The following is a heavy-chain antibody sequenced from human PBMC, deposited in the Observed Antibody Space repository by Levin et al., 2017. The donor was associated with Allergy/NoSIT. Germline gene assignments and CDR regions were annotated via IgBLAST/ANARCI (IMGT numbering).Heavy chain of an antibody. Sequence: GESLKISCAASGLTFSTYGMHWVRQAPGKGLEWVAILPYDGSKIYYADSVKGRFTISRDNSKNTVYLQMNSLRTEDTAVYYCAKEDYGSGSCFDLWGRGTQVIVSS. V-gene: IGHV3-30*18. CDR1: GLTFSTYG. CDR2: LPYDGSKI. J-gene: IGHJ2*01. CDR3: AKEDYGSGSCFDL. D-gene: IGHD3-10*01.